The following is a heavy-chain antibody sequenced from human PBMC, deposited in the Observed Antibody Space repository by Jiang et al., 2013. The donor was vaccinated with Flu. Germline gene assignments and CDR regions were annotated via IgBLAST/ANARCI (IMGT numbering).Heavy chain of an antibody. CDR2: IYPGDSDT. CDR3: ARPVLSWIQGVDAFDI. D-gene: IGHD6-13*01. Sequence: GAEVKKPGESLKISCKGSGYSFTSYWIGWVRQMPGKGLEWMGIIYPGDSDTRYSPSFQGQVTISADKSISTAYLQWSSLKASDTAMYYCARPVLSWIQGVDAFDIWGQGTMVTVSS. CDR1: GYSFTSYW. J-gene: IGHJ3*02. V-gene: IGHV5-51*01.